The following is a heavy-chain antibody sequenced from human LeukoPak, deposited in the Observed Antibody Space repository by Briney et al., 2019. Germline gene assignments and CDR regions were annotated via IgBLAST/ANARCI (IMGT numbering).Heavy chain of an antibody. CDR2: IYYSGST. J-gene: IGHJ6*02. CDR1: GGSISSYY. Sequence: SETPSLTCTVSGGSISSYYWSWIRQPPGKGLEWIGYIYYSGSTNYNPSLKSRVTISVDTSKNQFSLKLSSVTAADTAVYYCARINPWRNYYYGMDVWGQGTTVTVSS. V-gene: IGHV4-59*08. CDR3: ARINPWRNYYYGMDV.